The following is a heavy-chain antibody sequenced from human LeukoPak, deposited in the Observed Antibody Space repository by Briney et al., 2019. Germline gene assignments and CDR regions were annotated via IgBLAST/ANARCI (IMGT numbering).Heavy chain of an antibody. CDR3: AKDLALNWYFDL. V-gene: IGHV3-23*01. CDR1: GFTFSSYA. J-gene: IGHJ2*01. CDR2: ISGSGGST. Sequence: PGRSLRLSCAASGFTFSSYAMSWVRQAPGKGLEWVSAISGSGGSTYYADSVKGRFTISRDNSKNTLYLQMNSLRAEDTAVYYCAKDLALNWYFDLWGRGTLVTVSS.